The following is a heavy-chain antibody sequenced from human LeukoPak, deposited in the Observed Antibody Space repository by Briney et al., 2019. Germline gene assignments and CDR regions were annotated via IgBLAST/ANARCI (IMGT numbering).Heavy chain of an antibody. CDR3: ARPSTKYSSSSGYFQH. Sequence: SETLSLTCTVSGGSISSSPYYWGWIRQPPGKGLEWIGSIYYGGITYYNPSLKSRLTISVDTSKNQFSLKLSSVTAADTAVYYCARPSTKYSSSSGYFQHWGQGTLVTVSS. CDR2: IYYGGIT. J-gene: IGHJ1*01. CDR1: GGSISSSPYY. V-gene: IGHV4-39*01. D-gene: IGHD6-6*01.